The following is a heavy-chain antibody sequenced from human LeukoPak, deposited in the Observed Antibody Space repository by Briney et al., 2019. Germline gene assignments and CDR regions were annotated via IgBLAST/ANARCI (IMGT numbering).Heavy chain of an antibody. CDR2: ISSSGSTI. J-gene: IGHJ4*02. V-gene: IGHV3-11*01. Sequence: PGGSLRLSCAASGFTFSDYYMSWIRQAPGKGLEWVSYISSSGSTIYYADSVKGRFTISGDNAKNSLYLQMNSLRAEDTAVYYCARDLHNGYYLGPGYWGQGTLVTVSS. CDR1: GFTFSDYY. D-gene: IGHD3-10*01. CDR3: ARDLHNGYYLGPGY.